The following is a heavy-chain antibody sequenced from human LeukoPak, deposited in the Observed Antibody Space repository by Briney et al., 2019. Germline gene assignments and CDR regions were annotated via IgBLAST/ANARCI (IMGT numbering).Heavy chain of an antibody. Sequence: GASVKVSCKASGYTFTSYGISWVRQAPGQGLEWMGWISAYNGNTNYAQKLQGRVTMTTDTSTSTAHMELRSLRSDDTAVYYCARDRFGSGSYYTFDYWGQGTLVTVSS. J-gene: IGHJ4*02. CDR2: ISAYNGNT. CDR1: GYTFTSYG. D-gene: IGHD3-10*01. V-gene: IGHV1-18*01. CDR3: ARDRFGSGSYYTFDY.